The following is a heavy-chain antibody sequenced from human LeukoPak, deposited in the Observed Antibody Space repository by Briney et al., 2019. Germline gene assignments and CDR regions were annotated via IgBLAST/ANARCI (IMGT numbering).Heavy chain of an antibody. Sequence: SETLSLTCTVSGGSISSYYWSWIRQPPGKGLEWIGYIYYSGSTNYNPSLKSRVTISVDTSKNQFSLKLSSVTAADTAVYYCAREGGSYYLVYYFDYWGQGTLVTVSS. CDR1: GGSISSYY. J-gene: IGHJ4*02. D-gene: IGHD1-26*01. V-gene: IGHV4-59*12. CDR2: IYYSGST. CDR3: AREGGSYYLVYYFDY.